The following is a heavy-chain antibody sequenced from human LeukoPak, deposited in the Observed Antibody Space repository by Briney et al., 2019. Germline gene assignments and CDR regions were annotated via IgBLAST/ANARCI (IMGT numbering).Heavy chain of an antibody. J-gene: IGHJ4*02. V-gene: IGHV4-30-4*01. CDR2: IYDSGST. CDR3: ARRVEGHFDY. CDR1: GGSISSGGYY. Sequence: SETLSLTCTVSGGSISSGGYYWSWIRQPPGKGLEWLGYIYDSGSTYYNRSLKSRLTISLDTSKNHFSLKLSSVTAADTAVYYCARRVEGHFDYWGQGTLVTVSS. D-gene: IGHD5-24*01.